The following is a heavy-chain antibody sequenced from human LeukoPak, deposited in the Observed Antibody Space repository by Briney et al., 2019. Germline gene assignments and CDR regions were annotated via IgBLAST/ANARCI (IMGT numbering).Heavy chain of an antibody. CDR2: INPNSGGT. D-gene: IGHD6-19*01. V-gene: IGHV1-2*02. Sequence: ASVKVSCKASGYTFTGYYMHWVRQAPGQGLEWMGWINPNSGGTIYAQKFQGRVTMTRDTSISTAYMELSRPRSDDTAVYYCARGYNVGWYWAWGQGALVTVSS. J-gene: IGHJ4*02. CDR1: GYTFTGYY. CDR3: ARGYNVGWYWA.